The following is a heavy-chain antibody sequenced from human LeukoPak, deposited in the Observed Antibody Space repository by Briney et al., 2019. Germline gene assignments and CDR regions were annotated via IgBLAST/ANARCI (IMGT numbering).Heavy chain of an antibody. V-gene: IGHV3-23*01. CDR3: AKGERSYDFWSGYMDY. J-gene: IGHJ4*02. Sequence: GGSLRLSCAAYGFTFSSYAMSWVRQAPGKGLEWVSAISGSGGSTYYADSVKGRFTISRDNSKNTLYLQMNSLRAEDTAVYYCAKGERSYDFWSGYMDYWGQGTLVTVSS. CDR2: ISGSGGST. CDR1: GFTFSSYA. D-gene: IGHD3-3*01.